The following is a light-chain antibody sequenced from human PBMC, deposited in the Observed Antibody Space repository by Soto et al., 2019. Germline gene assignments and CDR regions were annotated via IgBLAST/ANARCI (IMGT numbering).Light chain of an antibody. J-gene: IGKJ1*01. V-gene: IGKV3-11*01. CDR3: QQRSKWPPWT. Sequence: EIVLTQSPATLSLSPGERATLSCRASQSVSSYLAWYQQKPGQAPRLLIYDASNRSTGIPARFSGSRYGTDFTLTISSLEPEDFAVYYCQQRSKWPPWTFGQGTKVEIK. CDR1: QSVSSY. CDR2: DAS.